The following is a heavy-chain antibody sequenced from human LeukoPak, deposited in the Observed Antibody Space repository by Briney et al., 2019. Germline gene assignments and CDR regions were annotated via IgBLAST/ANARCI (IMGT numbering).Heavy chain of an antibody. CDR2: IIGSGSDT. Sequence: GGSVSLSCETSGFTLSSYVMNWVRQAPGKGLEWVSCIIGSGSDTYYADAVKGRFSISRDNSKNTVFLQMNSLRVEDTAVYYCAKDHGAASGDFDYWGQGTLVTVSS. J-gene: IGHJ4*01. CDR1: GFTLSSYV. CDR3: AKDHGAASGDFDY. V-gene: IGHV3-23*01. D-gene: IGHD6-13*01.